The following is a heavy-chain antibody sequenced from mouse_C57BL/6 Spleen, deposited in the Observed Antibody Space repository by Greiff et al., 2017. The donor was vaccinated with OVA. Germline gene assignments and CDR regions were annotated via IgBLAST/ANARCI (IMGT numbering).Heavy chain of an antibody. D-gene: IGHD1-1*01. CDR2: IDPSDSYT. V-gene: IGHV1-69*01. J-gene: IGHJ2*01. CDR1: GYTFTSYW. CDR3: ARSTTGHFDY. Sequence: QVQLQQSGAELVMPGASVKLSCKASGYTFTSYWMHWVKQRPGQGLEWIGEIDPSDSYTNYNQKFKGKSTLTVDKSSSTAYMQLSSLTSEDSAVYYCARSTTGHFDYWGQGTTLTVSS.